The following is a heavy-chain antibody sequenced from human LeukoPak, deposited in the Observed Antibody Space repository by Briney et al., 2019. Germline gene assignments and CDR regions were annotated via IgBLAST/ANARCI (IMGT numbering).Heavy chain of an antibody. CDR1: GFTVSSNY. D-gene: IGHD3-22*01. CDR2: IYSGGST. J-gene: IGHJ4*02. Sequence: PGGSLRLSCAASGFTVSSNYVSWVRQAPGKGLEWVSVIYSGGSTYYADSVKGRFIISRDNSKNTLYLQMNSLRAEDTAVYYCARDGGYYDSSGYYIWGQGTLVTVSS. CDR3: ARDGGYYDSSGYYI. V-gene: IGHV3-66*02.